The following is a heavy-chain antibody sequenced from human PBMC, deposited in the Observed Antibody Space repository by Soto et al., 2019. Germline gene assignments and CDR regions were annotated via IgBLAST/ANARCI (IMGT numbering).Heavy chain of an antibody. J-gene: IGHJ6*03. CDR3: ACYDFWSGYHTYYYYMDV. V-gene: IGHV3-74*01. D-gene: IGHD3-3*01. CDR2: INSDGSST. Sequence: GGSLRLSCAASGFTFSSYWMHWVRQAPGEGLVWVSRINSDGSSTSYADSVKGRFTISRDNAKNTLYLQMNSLRAEDTAVYYCACYDFWSGYHTYYYYMDVWGKGTTVTVSS. CDR1: GFTFSSYW.